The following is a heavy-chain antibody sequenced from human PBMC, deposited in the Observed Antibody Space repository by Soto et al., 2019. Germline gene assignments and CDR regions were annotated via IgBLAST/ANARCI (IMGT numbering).Heavy chain of an antibody. CDR2: MSHSGGT. CDR3: ARVERGTATTVVDTFDI. Sequence: QVQLQPWGAGLLKPSETLSLTCAVYGGFVTSGSYYWSWIRQPPGKGLEWIGEMSHSGGTHFNPSFKSRVTISVDTSKNQFTLKMSSVTAADTALYYCARVERGTATTVVDTFDIWGPGTMVTVSS. D-gene: IGHD1-1*01. CDR1: GGFVTSGSYY. V-gene: IGHV4-34*01. J-gene: IGHJ3*02.